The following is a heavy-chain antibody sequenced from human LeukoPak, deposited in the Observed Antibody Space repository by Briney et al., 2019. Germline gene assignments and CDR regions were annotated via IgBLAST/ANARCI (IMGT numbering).Heavy chain of an antibody. Sequence: PGGSLRPSCAASGFTFNYYAMSWVRQAPGKGLEWVSAISGSGGSTYYADSVKGRFTISRDNSKNTLYLQMNSLRAEDTVVYYCAKLSWATAPADYWGQGTLVTVSS. CDR1: GFTFNYYA. CDR3: AKLSWATAPADY. CDR2: ISGSGGST. D-gene: IGHD3-16*02. V-gene: IGHV3-23*01. J-gene: IGHJ4*02.